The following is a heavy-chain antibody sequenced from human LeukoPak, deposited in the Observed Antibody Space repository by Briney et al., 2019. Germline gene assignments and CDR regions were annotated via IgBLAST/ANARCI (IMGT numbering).Heavy chain of an antibody. V-gene: IGHV4-59*08. CDR3: ASSVGATLVPHDAFDI. J-gene: IGHJ3*02. CDR1: GGSISSYY. CDR2: IYCSGST. Sequence: SETLSLTCTVSGGSISSYYWSWIRQPPGKGLEWIGYIYCSGSTNYNPSLKSRVTISVDTSKNQFSLKLSSVTAADTAVYYCASSVGATLVPHDAFDIWGQGTMVTVSS. D-gene: IGHD1-26*01.